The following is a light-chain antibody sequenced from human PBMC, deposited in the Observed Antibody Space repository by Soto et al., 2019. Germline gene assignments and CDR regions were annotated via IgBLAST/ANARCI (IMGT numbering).Light chain of an antibody. V-gene: IGKV3-20*01. CDR2: GSS. CDR1: QSVNSNF. Sequence: EIVWTQSPGTLSLAPGERATLSCRTSQSVNSNFLAWYQQKPGQAPRLLVYGSSTRAAGVPDRFSGSGSGTDFNLTISRLEPEDFAVYYCQQYGRSPLLYTFGQGTKLGVK. CDR3: QQYGRSPLLYT. J-gene: IGKJ2*01.